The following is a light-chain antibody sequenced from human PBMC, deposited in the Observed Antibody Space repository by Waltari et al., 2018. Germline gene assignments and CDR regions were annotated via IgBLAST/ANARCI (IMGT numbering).Light chain of an antibody. CDR1: QSISTS. CDR3: QHYVRLPAT. V-gene: IGKV3-20*01. J-gene: IGKJ1*01. Sequence: EIMLTQSPGTLSLSPGERATLSCRASQSISTSLAWYQQKPGQAPRLLIYGASSRATGIADRFSGSGSGTDFSLTISRLEPQDFAVYYCQHYVRLPATFGQGTKVEIK. CDR2: GAS.